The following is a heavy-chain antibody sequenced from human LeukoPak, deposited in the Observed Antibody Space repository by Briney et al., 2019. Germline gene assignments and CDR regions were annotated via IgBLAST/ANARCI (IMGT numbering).Heavy chain of an antibody. CDR2: IYYSGST. V-gene: IGHV4-59*01. J-gene: IGHJ4*02. Sequence: SETLSLTCTVSGGSISSYYWSWIPQPPGKGLEWIGYIYYSGSTNYNPSLKSRVTISVDTSKNQFSLRLSSVTAADTAVYYCARVATGDAGYFDYWGQGTLVTASS. CDR3: ARVATGDAGYFDY. CDR1: GGSISSYY. D-gene: IGHD5-12*01.